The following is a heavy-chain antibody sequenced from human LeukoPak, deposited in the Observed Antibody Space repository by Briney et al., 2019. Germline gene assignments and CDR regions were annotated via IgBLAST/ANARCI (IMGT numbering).Heavy chain of an antibody. D-gene: IGHD1-26*01. Sequence: GRSLRLSCAASGFTFDDYAMHWVRQAPGKGLEWVSLISWDGGSTYYADSVKGRFTISRDNSKNSLYLQMNSLRAEDTALYYCAKGLSAVGATDDWFDPWGQGTLVTVSS. V-gene: IGHV3-43D*03. CDR2: ISWDGGST. CDR3: AKGLSAVGATDDWFDP. CDR1: GFTFDDYA. J-gene: IGHJ5*02.